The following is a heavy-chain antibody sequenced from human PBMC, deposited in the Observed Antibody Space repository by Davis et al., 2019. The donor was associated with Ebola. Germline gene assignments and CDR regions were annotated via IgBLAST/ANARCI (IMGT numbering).Heavy chain of an antibody. D-gene: IGHD3-22*01. CDR1: GGSISSNNW. Sequence: SETLSLTCGVSGGSISSNNWWSWVRQPPGKGLEWIGEIYHSGTTNYNPSLKSRVTISVDKSKNQFSLSLSSVTAADTAVYFCARDKAQSYYGSPAYNYYYNGVDVWGQGTTVIVSS. CDR3: ARDKAQSYYGSPAYNYYYNGVDV. V-gene: IGHV4-4*02. CDR2: IYHSGTT. J-gene: IGHJ6*02.